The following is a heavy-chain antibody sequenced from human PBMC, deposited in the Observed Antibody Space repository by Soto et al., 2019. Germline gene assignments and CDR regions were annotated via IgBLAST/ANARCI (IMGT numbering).Heavy chain of an antibody. J-gene: IGHJ4*02. CDR1: GYIFITYW. V-gene: IGHV5-51*01. CDR2: IDPGDSDT. D-gene: IGHD2-2*01. CDR3: ARCSTYCSSTSCYFDY. Sequence: GESLKISCKGSGYIFITYWIAWVRQMPGKGLEWMGMIDPGDSDTRYSPSFQGQVTISADKSISTAYLQWSSLRASDTGIYYCARCSTYCSSTSCYFDYWGQGIPVTVSS.